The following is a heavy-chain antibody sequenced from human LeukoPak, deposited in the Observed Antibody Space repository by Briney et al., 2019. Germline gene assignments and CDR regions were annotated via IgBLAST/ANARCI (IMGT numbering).Heavy chain of an antibody. CDR3: GRDAGLSSAWGIIPGYYFDY. V-gene: IGHV1-69*06. Sequence: GASVKVSCKASGGTFSSYAISWVRQAPGQGLEWMGGIIPIFGTANYAQKFQDRVTITADKSTSTAYMELSSLRSEDTAVYYCGRDAGLSSAWGIIPGYYFDYWGQGTLVTVSS. CDR1: GGTFSSYA. D-gene: IGHD6-19*01. J-gene: IGHJ4*02. CDR2: IIPIFGTA.